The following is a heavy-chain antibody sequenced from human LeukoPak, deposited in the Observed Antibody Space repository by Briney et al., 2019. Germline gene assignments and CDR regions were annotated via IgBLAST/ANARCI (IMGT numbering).Heavy chain of an antibody. CDR3: ARVRKAAAGTGGCDY. CDR2: INNSGST. V-gene: IGHV4-34*01. D-gene: IGHD6-13*01. J-gene: IGHJ4*01. Sequence: PSETLSLTCAVCGGSFSGYYWSWIRQPPGKGLEWIGEINNSGSTNYNPSLKSRVTISVDTSKNKSSLKLSSVSGPRRDVYLLARVRKAAAGTGGCDYSGERTQVTVSP. CDR1: GGSFSGYY.